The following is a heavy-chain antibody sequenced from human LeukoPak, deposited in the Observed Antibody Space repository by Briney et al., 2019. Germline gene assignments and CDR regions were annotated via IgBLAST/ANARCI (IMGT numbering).Heavy chain of an antibody. V-gene: IGHV3-48*01. CDR3: ASGGYDSSGYPGHLDY. Sequence: GGSLRLSCAASGFTFSSYEMNWVRQAPGKGLEWVSYISSSSSTIYYADSVKGRFTISRDNAKNSLYLQMNSLRAEDTAVYYCASGGYDSSGYPGHLDYWGQGTLVTVSS. CDR1: GFTFSSYE. J-gene: IGHJ4*02. D-gene: IGHD3-22*01. CDR2: ISSSSSTI.